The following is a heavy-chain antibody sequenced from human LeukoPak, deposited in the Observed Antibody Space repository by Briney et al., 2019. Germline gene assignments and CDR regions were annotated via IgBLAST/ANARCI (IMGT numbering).Heavy chain of an antibody. Sequence: PGGSLRLSCAASGFTFRSYAMSWVPQAPGKGLEWVSAYNGSGGRTFYADSVKCRFTISRDNSKNTLYLQMNSLRAEDRAVYYCAKALRSSGWNIRNFYYGMDVWGQGTTVTVSS. J-gene: IGHJ6*02. D-gene: IGHD6-19*01. V-gene: IGHV3-23*01. CDR3: AKALRSSGWNIRNFYYGMDV. CDR2: YNGSGGRT. CDR1: GFTFRSYA.